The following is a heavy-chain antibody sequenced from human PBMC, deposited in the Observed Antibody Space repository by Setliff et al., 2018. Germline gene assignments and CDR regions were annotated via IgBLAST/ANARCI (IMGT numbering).Heavy chain of an antibody. CDR3: AREEVEPLSMTSYYYYMDV. Sequence: SGPTLVNPTQTLTLTCTFSGFSLSTSGVGVGWIRQPPGKALEWLALIYWDDAKRYSPSLKSRLTITKDTSKNQEVLTMTNMDPVDTATYYCAREEVEPLSMTSYYYYMDVWGRGTTVTVSS. CDR2: IYWDDAK. J-gene: IGHJ6*03. V-gene: IGHV2-5*02. CDR1: GFSLSTSGVG. D-gene: IGHD1-1*01.